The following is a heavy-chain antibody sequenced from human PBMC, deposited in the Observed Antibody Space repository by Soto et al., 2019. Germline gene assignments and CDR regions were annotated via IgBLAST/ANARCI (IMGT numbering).Heavy chain of an antibody. Sequence: EVQLVESGGGLVQPGGSLRLSCAASGFTFSSYWMHWVRQARGKGLVWVSRINSDGSSTSYADSVKGRFTISRDNAKNTLDLQMNSLRAEDTAVYYCVRTSLVVAAATREDYWGQGTLVTVSS. CDR1: GFTFSSYW. V-gene: IGHV3-74*01. D-gene: IGHD2-15*01. J-gene: IGHJ4*02. CDR2: INSDGSST. CDR3: VRTSLVVAAATREDY.